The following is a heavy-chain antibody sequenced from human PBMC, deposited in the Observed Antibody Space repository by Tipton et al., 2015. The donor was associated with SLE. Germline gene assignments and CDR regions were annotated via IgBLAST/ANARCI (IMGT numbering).Heavy chain of an antibody. D-gene: IGHD3-10*01. CDR1: GFTFSSYW. V-gene: IGHV3-7*01. Sequence: SLRFSCAASGFTFSSYWMSWVRQAPGKGLEWVANIKQDGSERYYADSVEGRFAISRDNAKNSLYLQMNSLRAEDTAVYYCARPSTTVVPDYWGRGTLVTVSS. J-gene: IGHJ4*02. CDR3: ARPSTTVVPDY. CDR2: IKQDGSER.